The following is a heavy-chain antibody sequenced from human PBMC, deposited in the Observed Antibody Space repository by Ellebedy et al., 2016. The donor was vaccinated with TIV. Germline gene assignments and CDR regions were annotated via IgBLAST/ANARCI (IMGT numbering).Heavy chain of an antibody. Sequence: AASVKVSCKTSGYIFTSNGVSWARQAPGEGLEWMGWISTYKDHTVYAQKFQGRVTLTTDTSTSTAYMELRSLKPDDTAVYFCARDVIGHFDYDVLDYWGQGTLVTVSS. D-gene: IGHD3-16*01. CDR1: GYIFTSNG. CDR3: ARDVIGHFDYDVLDY. V-gene: IGHV1-18*01. J-gene: IGHJ4*02. CDR2: ISTYKDHT.